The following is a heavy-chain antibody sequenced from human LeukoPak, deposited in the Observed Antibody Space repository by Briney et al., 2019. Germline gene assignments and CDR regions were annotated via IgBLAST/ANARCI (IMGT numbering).Heavy chain of an antibody. V-gene: IGHV3-23*01. CDR1: GFTFSIYA. Sequence: GGSLRLSCAPSGFTFSIYAMTWVRQAPGKGLEWVSDINYSGGSTYYADSVKGRFTISRDNSKNTLYLQMNSLRADDTAVYYCAKVRPGFDPWGQGTLVTVSS. CDR3: AKVRPGFDP. CDR2: INYSGGST. J-gene: IGHJ5*02.